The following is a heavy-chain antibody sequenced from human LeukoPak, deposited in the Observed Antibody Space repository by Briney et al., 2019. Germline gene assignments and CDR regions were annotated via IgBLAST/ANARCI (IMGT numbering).Heavy chain of an antibody. Sequence: SETLSLTCTVTGGSLSSGSYYWSWIRQPAGKGLEWLGRIYTSGSTNYNPSLKRRVTISVDTSKNQFSLKLSSVTAADTAVYYCAREWETTVTIGDYFDDWGQGTLVTVSS. CDR1: GGSLSSGSYY. CDR3: AREWETTVTIGDYFDD. CDR2: IYTSGST. D-gene: IGHD4-17*01. J-gene: IGHJ4*02. V-gene: IGHV4-61*02.